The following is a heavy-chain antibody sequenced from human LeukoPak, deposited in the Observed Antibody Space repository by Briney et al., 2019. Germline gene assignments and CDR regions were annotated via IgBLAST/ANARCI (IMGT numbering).Heavy chain of an antibody. J-gene: IGHJ6*02. V-gene: IGHV3-30-3*01. CDR1: GFTFSSYA. D-gene: IGHD2-2*02. CDR3: ARDRRYCSSTSCYTRGYYYYGMDV. Sequence: GGSLRLSCAASGFTFSSYAMHWVRQAPGKGLEWVAVISYDGSNKYYADSVKGRFTISRDNSKNTLCLQMNSLRAEDTAVYYCARDRRYCSSTSCYTRGYYYYGMDVWGQGTTVTVSS. CDR2: ISYDGSNK.